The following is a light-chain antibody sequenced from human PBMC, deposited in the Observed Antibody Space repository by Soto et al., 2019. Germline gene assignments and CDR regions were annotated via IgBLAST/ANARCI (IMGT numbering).Light chain of an antibody. Sequence: DVQMTQSPSSLSASVGDRVTIACRASQSITSYLNWYQQKSGKGPRLLIYAASSLQIGVPSRFSGSGSWTDYNLTISSLQPEDFATYYCQQSYSTPITFGQGTRLEMK. CDR1: QSITSY. CDR2: AAS. CDR3: QQSYSTPIT. J-gene: IGKJ5*01. V-gene: IGKV1-39*01.